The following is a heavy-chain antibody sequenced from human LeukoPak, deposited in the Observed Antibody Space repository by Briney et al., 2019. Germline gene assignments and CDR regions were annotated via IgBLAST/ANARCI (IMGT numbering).Heavy chain of an antibody. CDR2: IIPIFGTA. CDR1: GGTFSSYA. Sequence: GASVKVSCEASGGTFSSYAISWVRQAPGQGLEWMGGIIPIFGTANYAQKFQGRVTITADESTSTAYMELSSLRSEDTAVYYCARDGIRGIAAAGTTWFDPWGQGTLVTVSS. D-gene: IGHD6-13*01. CDR3: ARDGIRGIAAAGTTWFDP. J-gene: IGHJ5*02. V-gene: IGHV1-69*13.